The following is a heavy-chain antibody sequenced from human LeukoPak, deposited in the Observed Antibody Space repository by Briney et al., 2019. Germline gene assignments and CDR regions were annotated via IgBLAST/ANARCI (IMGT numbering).Heavy chain of an antibody. V-gene: IGHV1-58*01. Sequence: GTSVKVSCKASGFTFTSSAVQWVRQARGQRLEWMGWIVVGSGNTNYAQNFQERVTITRDMSTSTAYTDLSSLRSEDTAVYYCAADQSIGDYAFDIWGQGTMVTVSS. CDR2: IVVGSGNT. CDR1: GFTFTSSA. D-gene: IGHD2-21*02. J-gene: IGHJ3*02. CDR3: AADQSIGDYAFDI.